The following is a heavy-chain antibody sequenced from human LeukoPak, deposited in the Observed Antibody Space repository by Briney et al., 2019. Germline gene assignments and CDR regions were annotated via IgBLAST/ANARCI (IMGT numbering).Heavy chain of an antibody. CDR2: INPNSGGT. Sequence: GASVKVSCKASGYTFTGYYMHWVRQAPGQGLEWMGWINPNSGGTNYAQKFQGRVTMTRDTSISTAYMELSRLRSDDTAVYYCARVRYFDWSHDAFDIWGQGTMVTVSS. D-gene: IGHD3-9*01. CDR3: ARVRYFDWSHDAFDI. J-gene: IGHJ3*02. V-gene: IGHV1-2*02. CDR1: GYTFTGYY.